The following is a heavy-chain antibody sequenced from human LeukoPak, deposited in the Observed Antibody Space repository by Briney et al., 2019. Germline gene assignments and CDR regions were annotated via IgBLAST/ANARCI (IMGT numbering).Heavy chain of an antibody. V-gene: IGHV4-38-2*02. J-gene: IGHJ5*02. CDR2: IYHSGNT. CDR1: SYSIRSGYY. Sequence: SETLSLTCTVSSYSIRSGYYWGWVRQPPGKGLEWIGSIYHSGNTFYNPSLKSRVTISVDTSKNRFSLNLNSVTAADTAAYYCARVPHGETIFGVVLYQFDPWGQGTLVTVFS. CDR3: ARVPHGETIFGVVLYQFDP. D-gene: IGHD3-3*01.